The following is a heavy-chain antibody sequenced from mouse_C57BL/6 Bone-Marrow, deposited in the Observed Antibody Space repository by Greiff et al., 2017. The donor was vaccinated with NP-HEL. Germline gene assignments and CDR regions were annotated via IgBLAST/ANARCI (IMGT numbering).Heavy chain of an antibody. D-gene: IGHD4-1*01. V-gene: IGHV5-4*01. CDR3: ARDGTGMDY. Sequence: EVKLMESGGGLVKPGGSLKLSCAASGFTFSSYAMSWVRQTPEKRLEWVATISDGGSYTYYPDNVKGRFTISRDNAKNNLYLQMSHLKSEDTAMYYCARDGTGMDYWGQGTSVTVSS. CDR2: ISDGGSYT. CDR1: GFTFSSYA. J-gene: IGHJ4*01.